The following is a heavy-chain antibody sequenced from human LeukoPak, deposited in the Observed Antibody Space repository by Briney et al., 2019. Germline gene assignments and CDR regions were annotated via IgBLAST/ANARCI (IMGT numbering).Heavy chain of an antibody. CDR3: GGFLATIEGGFDY. J-gene: IGHJ4*02. V-gene: IGHV3-66*02. Sequence: GGSLRLSCAASGFTFSSYAMRWVRQAPGKGLEWVSVIYSGGTTYNIDDVKGRFTISRDNYKNTLYLQMNSLRAEDTAVYYCGGFLATIEGGFDYWGQGTLVTVSS. CDR2: IYSGGTT. CDR1: GFTFSSYA. D-gene: IGHD5-12*01.